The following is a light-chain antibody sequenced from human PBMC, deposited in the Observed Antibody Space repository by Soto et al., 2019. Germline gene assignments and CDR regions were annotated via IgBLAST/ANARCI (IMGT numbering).Light chain of an antibody. CDR2: RAS. Sequence: EIVLTQSPDTLSLSPGERATLSCRASQSVSSALLAWYQQKPGQAPRLLIYRASTRATGIPDRFTGSGSGTDFTLTISRREPEDFSVYYCQQYESSPLTFGGGTKVEIK. CDR3: QQYESSPLT. CDR1: QSVSSAL. V-gene: IGKV3-20*01. J-gene: IGKJ4*01.